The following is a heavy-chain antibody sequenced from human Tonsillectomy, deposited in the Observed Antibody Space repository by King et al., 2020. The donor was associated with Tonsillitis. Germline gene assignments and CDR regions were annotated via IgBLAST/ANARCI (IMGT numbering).Heavy chain of an antibody. D-gene: IGHD4/OR15-4a*01. J-gene: IGHJ4*02. V-gene: IGHV3-15*01. Sequence: EVQLVESGGGLVKPGGSLRLSCAASGFTFSNAWMSWVRQAPGKGLEWVGRIKSKTDGGTTDYAAPVKGRFTISRDDSKTTLYLQMNSLKTEDTAVYYCTTDGAQDTLFDYWGQGTLVTVSS. CDR1: GFTFSNAW. CDR2: IKSKTDGGTT. CDR3: TTDGAQDTLFDY.